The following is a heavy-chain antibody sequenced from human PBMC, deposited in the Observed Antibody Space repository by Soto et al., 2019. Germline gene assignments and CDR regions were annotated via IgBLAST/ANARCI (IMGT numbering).Heavy chain of an antibody. CDR3: VRSPKIGVRGAF. V-gene: IGHV3-21*01. Sequence: GGSLRLSCIGSGFSFSAYNMNWVRQAPGKGLEWVSSIKVGSSRIYQPDSMKGRFTISRDDARNSVYLQINSLRAKDTALYFCVRSPKIGVRGAFWGRGTQVTVS. CDR2: IKVGSSRI. CDR1: GFSFSAYN. J-gene: IGHJ1*01. D-gene: IGHD3-16*01.